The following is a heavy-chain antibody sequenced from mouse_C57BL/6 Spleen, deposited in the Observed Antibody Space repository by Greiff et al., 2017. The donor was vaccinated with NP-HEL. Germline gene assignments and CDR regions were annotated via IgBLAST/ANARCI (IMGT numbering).Heavy chain of an antibody. CDR1: GYTFTSYG. J-gene: IGHJ1*03. V-gene: IGHV1-81*01. D-gene: IGHD1-1*01. CDR3: AMGFITTVVAHWYFDV. Sequence: VQLVESGAELARPGASVKLSCKASGYTFTSYGISWVKQRTGQGLEWIGEIYPRSGNTYYNEKFKGKATLTADKSSSTAYMELRSLTSEDSAVYFCAMGFITTVVAHWYFDVWGTGTTVTVSS. CDR2: IYPRSGNT.